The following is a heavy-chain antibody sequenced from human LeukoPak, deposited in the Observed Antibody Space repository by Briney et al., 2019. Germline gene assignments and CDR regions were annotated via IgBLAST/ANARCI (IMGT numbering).Heavy chain of an antibody. CDR2: IKLDGSQK. CDR3: ARATTVDY. J-gene: IGHJ4*02. V-gene: IGHV3-7*04. Sequence: GGSLRHSCAASGFTISCSLMSWVRQAPGKGLEWVANIKLDGSQKYYVDSVKGRFTVSRDNAKNALYLQLTSLRAEDTAVYYCARATTVDYWGQGTLVNVAS. CDR1: GFTISCSL. D-gene: IGHD4-17*01.